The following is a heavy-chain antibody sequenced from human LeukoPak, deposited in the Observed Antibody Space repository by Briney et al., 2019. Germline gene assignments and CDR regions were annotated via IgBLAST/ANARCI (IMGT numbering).Heavy chain of an antibody. J-gene: IGHJ4*02. D-gene: IGHD3-9*01. CDR2: VNHSGST. Sequence: SETLSLTCAVYGGSFSGYYWSWIRQPPGKGLEWIGEVNHSGSTNYNPSLKSRVTISIDTSKNQFSLKLRSVTAADTAVYYCARARIDWLLVFDYWGQGTLVTVSS. V-gene: IGHV4-34*01. CDR1: GGSFSGYY. CDR3: ARARIDWLLVFDY.